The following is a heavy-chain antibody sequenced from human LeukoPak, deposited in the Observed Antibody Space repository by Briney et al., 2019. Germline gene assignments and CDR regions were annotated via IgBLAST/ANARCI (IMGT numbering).Heavy chain of an antibody. J-gene: IGHJ6*02. CDR3: ARSAYCGGDCYRYYYYGMDV. CDR2: IYYSGST. Sequence: QTLSLTCTVSGGSISSGDYYWSWIRQPPGTGLEWIGYIYYSGSTYYNPSLKSRVTISVDTSKNQFSLKLSSVTAADTAVYYCARSAYCGGDCYRYYYYGMDVWGQGTTVTVSS. D-gene: IGHD2-21*02. V-gene: IGHV4-30-4*01. CDR1: GGSISSGDYY.